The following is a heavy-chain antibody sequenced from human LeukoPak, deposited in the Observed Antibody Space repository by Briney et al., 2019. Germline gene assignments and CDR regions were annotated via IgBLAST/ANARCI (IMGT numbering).Heavy chain of an antibody. CDR3: ALGAAGVRWFDP. Sequence: PSETLSLTCTVSGGSISSYYWSWIRQPPGKGLEWIGYIYYSGSTNCNPSLKSRVTISVDTSKNQFSLKLSSVTAADTAVYYCALGAAGVRWFDPWGQGTLVTVSS. J-gene: IGHJ5*02. CDR2: IYYSGST. V-gene: IGHV4-59*08. D-gene: IGHD6-13*01. CDR1: GGSISSYY.